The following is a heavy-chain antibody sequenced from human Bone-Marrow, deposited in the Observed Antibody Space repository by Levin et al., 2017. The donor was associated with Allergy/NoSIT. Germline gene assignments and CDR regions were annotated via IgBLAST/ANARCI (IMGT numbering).Heavy chain of an antibody. V-gene: IGHV1-69*13. CDR2: IIPMFGRT. CDR1: GGTFSSYS. D-gene: IGHD3-10*01. Sequence: RASVKVSCKASGGTFSSYSIIWVRQAPGQGLEWIGGIIPMFGRTNYGQIVQGRVTITADESTSIAYMELSSLRSEDTAVYYCARGIFFEEVGGIHYFDMDVWGQGTTVTVSS. J-gene: IGHJ6*02. CDR3: ARGIFFEEVGGIHYFDMDV.